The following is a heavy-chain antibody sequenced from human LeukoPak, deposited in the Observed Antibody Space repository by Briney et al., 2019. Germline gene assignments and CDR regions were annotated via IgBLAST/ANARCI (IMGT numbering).Heavy chain of an antibody. J-gene: IGHJ4*02. V-gene: IGHV3-21*01. CDR3: ASFDSSGWHYFDY. CDR1: GFTFSSYS. CDR2: ISSRSGYI. Sequence: GGSLRLSCAASGFTFSSYSMSWVRQAPGKGLEWVSSISSRSGYIYYGDSVKGRFTISRDNAKNSLYLQMDTLRAEDTAVYYCASFDSSGWHYFDYWGQGTLVTVSA. D-gene: IGHD6-19*01.